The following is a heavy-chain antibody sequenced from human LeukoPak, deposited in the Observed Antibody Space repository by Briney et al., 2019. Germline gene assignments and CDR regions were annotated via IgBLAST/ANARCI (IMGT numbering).Heavy chain of an antibody. V-gene: IGHV3-7*02. D-gene: IGHD2-15*01. CDR3: VREGLPNAFDI. CDR1: GFTFSSYW. Sequence: PGGSLRLSCAASGFTFSSYWMSWVRQAPGQGMGWVANIRQDGSEKQYVDSVKGRFAISRDNPRNTLYLQMNSLRAEDTALYYCVREGLPNAFDIWGQGTMVTASS. CDR2: IRQDGSEK. J-gene: IGHJ3*02.